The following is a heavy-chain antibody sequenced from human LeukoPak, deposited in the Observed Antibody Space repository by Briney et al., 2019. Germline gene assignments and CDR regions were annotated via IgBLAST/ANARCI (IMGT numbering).Heavy chain of an antibody. CDR3: ARLYDSSGADAFDI. CDR1: GGSISSSSYY. V-gene: IGHV4-39*07. CDR2: IYYSGST. Sequence: SETLSLTCTVSGGSISSSSYYWGWIRQPPGKGLEWIGSIYYSGSTYYNPSLKSRVTISVDTSKNQFSLKLSSVTAADTAVYYCARLYDSSGADAFDIWGQGTMVTVSS. J-gene: IGHJ3*02. D-gene: IGHD3-22*01.